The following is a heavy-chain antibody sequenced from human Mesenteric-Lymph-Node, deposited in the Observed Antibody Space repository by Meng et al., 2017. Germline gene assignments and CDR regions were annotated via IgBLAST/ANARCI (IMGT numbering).Heavy chain of an antibody. D-gene: IGHD1-26*01. CDR2: VIPMLATP. J-gene: IGHJ4*02. Sequence: SVKVSCKASGYTFTSYALHWVQQAPGQGLEWMGGVIPMLATPNYAQKFQGRVTISADESTSIAYMELSGLRSEDTAVYYCARGSGWEPNFFDYWGQGALVTVSS. CDR1: GYTFTSYA. V-gene: IGHV1-69*13. CDR3: ARGSGWEPNFFDY.